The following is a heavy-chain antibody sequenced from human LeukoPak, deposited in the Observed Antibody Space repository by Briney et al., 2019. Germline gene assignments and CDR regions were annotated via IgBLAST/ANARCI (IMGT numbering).Heavy chain of an antibody. J-gene: IGHJ4*02. D-gene: IGHD1-26*01. Sequence: GASVTVSCKASGYTFSDYYMHWVRQAPGQGLEGMGWINPNSGGTNYAQKLQGRVTMTRDTSITTGYMELSRLRSDDTAVYYCARVRGGNNYHFDYWGQGTLVTVSS. CDR3: ARVRGGNNYHFDY. CDR1: GYTFSDYY. CDR2: INPNSGGT. V-gene: IGHV1-2*02.